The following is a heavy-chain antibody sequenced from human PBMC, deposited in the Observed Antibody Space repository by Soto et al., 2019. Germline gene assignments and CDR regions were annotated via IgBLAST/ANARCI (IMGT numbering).Heavy chain of an antibody. V-gene: IGHV3-21*01. CDR3: AREDSIIIPAVSDF. CDR1: GFAFNDYG. J-gene: IGHJ4*02. D-gene: IGHD2-2*01. Sequence: GGSLRLSCTVSGFAFNDYGINWVRQAPGKGLEWVSSISKSDYTYYSDSVKGRFAISRDNAKSSVSLQMNTLRVEDTAVYYCAREDSIIIPAVSDFWGQGTLVTVSS. CDR2: ISKSDYT.